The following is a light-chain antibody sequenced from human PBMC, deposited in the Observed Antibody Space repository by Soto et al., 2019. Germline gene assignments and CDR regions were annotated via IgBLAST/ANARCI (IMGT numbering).Light chain of an antibody. V-gene: IGKV1-5*03. CDR3: QQYNTYSWT. Sequence: DIQMTQFPSTLSASVGDRVIITCRASQSISNRLAWFQQKSGEAPNLLIHKASSLESGVPSRFSGSGSGTEFTLTISSLQPDDFATYYCQQYNTYSWTFGQGTKVEIK. CDR1: QSISNR. CDR2: KAS. J-gene: IGKJ1*01.